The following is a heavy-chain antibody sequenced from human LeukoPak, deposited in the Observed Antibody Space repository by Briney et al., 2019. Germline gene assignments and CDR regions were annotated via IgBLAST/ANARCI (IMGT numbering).Heavy chain of an antibody. CDR3: ARDSVVTMVRGVFDY. CDR1: GFTFSSYA. CDR2: ISYDGSNK. Sequence: GRSLRLSCAAPGFTFSSYAMHWVRQAPGKGLEWVAVISYDGSNKYYADSVKGRFTISRDNSKNTLYLQMNSLRAEDTAVYYCARDSVVTMVRGVFDYWGQGTLVTVSS. J-gene: IGHJ4*02. V-gene: IGHV3-30-3*01. D-gene: IGHD3-10*01.